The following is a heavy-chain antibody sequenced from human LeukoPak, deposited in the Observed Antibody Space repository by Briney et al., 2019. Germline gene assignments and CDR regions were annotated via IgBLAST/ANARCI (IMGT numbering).Heavy chain of an antibody. V-gene: IGHV3-20*04. CDR2: INWNGGST. CDR3: ARVQGYCSSTSCYFDY. Sequence: GGSLRLSCAASGFTFDDYGMSWVRQAPGKGLEWVSGINWNGGSTGYADSVKGRFTIYRDNAKNSLYLQMNSLRAEDTALYYCARVQGYCSSTSCYFDYGGQGTLVTVSS. J-gene: IGHJ4*02. CDR1: GFTFDDYG. D-gene: IGHD2-2*01.